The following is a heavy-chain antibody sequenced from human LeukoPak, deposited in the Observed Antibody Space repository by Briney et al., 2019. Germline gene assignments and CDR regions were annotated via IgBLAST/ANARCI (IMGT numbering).Heavy chain of an antibody. CDR1: GGSISSYY. D-gene: IGHD6-19*01. CDR2: IYYSGST. CDR3: VSSVAGPWGYFDY. Sequence: SETLSLTCTVSGGSISSYYWSWIRQPPGKGLEWIGYIYYSGSTNYNPSLKSRVTISVDTSKNQFSLKLSSVTAAGTAVYYCVSSVAGPWGYFDYWGQGTLVTVSS. J-gene: IGHJ4*02. V-gene: IGHV4-59*08.